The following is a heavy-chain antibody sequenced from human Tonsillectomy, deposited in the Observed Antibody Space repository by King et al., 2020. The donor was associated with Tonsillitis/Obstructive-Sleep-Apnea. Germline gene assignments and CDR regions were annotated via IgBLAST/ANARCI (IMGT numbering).Heavy chain of an antibody. V-gene: IGHV2-5*02. D-gene: IGHD3-3*01. CDR2: ISCDDVK. J-gene: IGHJ4*02. CDR1: VFSLSTSAVG. Sequence: TLKESGPTLVKPTQTLTLTCTCSVFSLSTSAVGVCWIRQPPGKALEWLELISCDDVKTYSPSLKGGLTITKDTSKNQVVLTMTNMDPVDTATYYCAHTTFLEWSYYFDYWGQGTLVTVSS. CDR3: AHTTFLEWSYYFDY.